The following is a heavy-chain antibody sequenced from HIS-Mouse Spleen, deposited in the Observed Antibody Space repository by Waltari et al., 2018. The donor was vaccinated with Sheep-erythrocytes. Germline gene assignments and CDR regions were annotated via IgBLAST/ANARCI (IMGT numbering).Heavy chain of an antibody. CDR1: GFPFGSYG. CDR3: AKDRRGFWDY. J-gene: IGHJ4*02. D-gene: IGHD3-10*01. Sequence: VQLVESGGGVVQLGGSRSLACAASGFPFGSYGMRGVRQAPGKGLEWVAVISYDGSNKYYADSVKGRFTISRDNSKNTLYLQMNSLRAEDTAVYYCAKDRRGFWDYWGQGTLVTVSS. V-gene: IGHV3-30*18. CDR2: ISYDGSNK.